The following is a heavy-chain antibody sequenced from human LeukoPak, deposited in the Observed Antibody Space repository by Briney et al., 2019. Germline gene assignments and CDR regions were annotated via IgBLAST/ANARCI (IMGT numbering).Heavy chain of an antibody. Sequence: GGSLRLSCATSGFTFDDYAMHWVRQAPGKGLEWVSGISWNSGSIGYADSVKGRFTISRDNAKNSLYLQMNSLRAEDMALYYCAKDLSGGDGSGITLGGAFDIWGQGTMVTVSS. J-gene: IGHJ3*02. D-gene: IGHD3-10*01. CDR2: ISWNSGSI. V-gene: IGHV3-9*03. CDR3: AKDLSGGDGSGITLGGAFDI. CDR1: GFTFDDYA.